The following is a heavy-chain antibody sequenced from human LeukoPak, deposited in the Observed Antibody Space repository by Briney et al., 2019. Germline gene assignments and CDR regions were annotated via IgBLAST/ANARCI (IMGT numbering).Heavy chain of an antibody. J-gene: IGHJ6*03. Sequence: SETLSLTCTVSGGSIGSGSYYLSWIRQPAGKGLEWVGRIYTSGSTNYNPSLKSRVTISVDTSKNQFSLKLSSVTAADTAVYYCARGRGSYYPPRYYYYMDVWGKGTTVTVSS. CDR2: IYTSGST. D-gene: IGHD1-26*01. CDR1: GGSIGSGSYY. V-gene: IGHV4-61*02. CDR3: ARGRGSYYPPRYYYYMDV.